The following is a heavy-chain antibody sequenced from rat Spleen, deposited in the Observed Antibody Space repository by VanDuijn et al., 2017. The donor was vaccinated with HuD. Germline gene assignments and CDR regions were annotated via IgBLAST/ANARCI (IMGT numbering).Heavy chain of an antibody. CDR1: GFTFSNYG. CDR2: ISPGGGNT. CDR3: ARQEAGYWYFDF. V-gene: IGHV5S14*01. D-gene: IGHD4-3*01. J-gene: IGHJ1*01. Sequence: EVQLVETGGGLVQPGRSLKLSCVASGFTFSNYGMAWVRQTPTKGLEWVASISPGGGNTYYRDSVKGRFTISRDNEKNTQYLQMDSLRSEDTATYYCARQEAGYWYFDFWGPGTMVTVSS.